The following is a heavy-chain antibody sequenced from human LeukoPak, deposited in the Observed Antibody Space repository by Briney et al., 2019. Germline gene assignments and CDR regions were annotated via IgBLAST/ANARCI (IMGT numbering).Heavy chain of an antibody. D-gene: IGHD3-22*01. CDR2: INPSGGST. J-gene: IGHJ4*02. CDR1: GYTFTSYY. V-gene: IGHV1-46*01. CDR3: ARVRGYYDSSGYYLPTPLSFDY. Sequence: ASVKVSCKASGYTFTSYYMHWVRQAPGQGLEWMGIINPSGGSTSYAQKFQGRVTMTRNTSISTAYMELSSLRSEDTAVYYCARVRGYYDSSGYYLPTPLSFDYWGQGTLVTVSS.